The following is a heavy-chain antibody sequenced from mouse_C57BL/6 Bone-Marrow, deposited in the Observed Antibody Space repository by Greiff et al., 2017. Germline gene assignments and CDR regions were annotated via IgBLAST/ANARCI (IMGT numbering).Heavy chain of an antibody. CDR1: GFNIKDDY. D-gene: IGHD1-1*01. CDR3: TRDYYGTRFAY. V-gene: IGHV14-4*01. Sequence: VQLQQSGAELVRPGASVKLSCTASGFNIKDDYMHWVKQRPEQGLEWIGWIDPENGDTEYASKFQGKATITADTSSNTAYLQLSSLTSGDTAVYYCTRDYYGTRFAYWGQGTLVTVSA. J-gene: IGHJ3*01. CDR2: IDPENGDT.